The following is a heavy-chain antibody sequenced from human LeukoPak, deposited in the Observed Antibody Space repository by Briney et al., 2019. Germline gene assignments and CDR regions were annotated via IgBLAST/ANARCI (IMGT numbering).Heavy chain of an antibody. CDR3: ARQNPLADVFDI. Sequence: GESLKISCKGSGYSFITYWIAWVRQMPGKGLEWMGIIYVGDSDTRYSPSFQGQVTMSADKSIRTAYLQWSSLKASDTAMYFCARQNPLADVFDIWGQGTMITVSS. CDR1: GYSFITYW. CDR2: IYVGDSDT. V-gene: IGHV5-51*01. J-gene: IGHJ3*02.